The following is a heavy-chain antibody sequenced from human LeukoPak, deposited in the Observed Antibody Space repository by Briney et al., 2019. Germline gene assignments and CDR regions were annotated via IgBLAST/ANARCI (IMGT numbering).Heavy chain of an antibody. D-gene: IGHD3-22*01. V-gene: IGHV4-39*07. Sequence: SETLSLTCTVSGGSISSSSYYWGWIRQPPGKGLEWIGSIYYSGSTNYNPSLKSRVTISVDTSKNQFSLKLSSVTAADTAVYYCARDLSYDSSGYYPEYYFDYWGQGTLVTVSS. CDR3: ARDLSYDSSGYYPEYYFDY. CDR1: GGSISSSSYY. J-gene: IGHJ4*02. CDR2: IYYSGST.